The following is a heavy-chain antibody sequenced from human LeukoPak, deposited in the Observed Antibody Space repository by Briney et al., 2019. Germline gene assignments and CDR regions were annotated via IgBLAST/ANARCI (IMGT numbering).Heavy chain of an antibody. V-gene: IGHV1-69*13. J-gene: IGHJ6*03. Sequence: SVKVSCKASGVTFSSYVISWVRQAPGQGLEWMGGIIPIFGTANYAQKFQGRVTITADESTSTAYMELSSLRSEDTAVYYCASSRYSSGYYYYYYYMDVWGKGTTVTVSS. CDR2: IIPIFGTA. CDR1: GVTFSSYV. CDR3: ASSRYSSGYYYYYYYMDV. D-gene: IGHD3-22*01.